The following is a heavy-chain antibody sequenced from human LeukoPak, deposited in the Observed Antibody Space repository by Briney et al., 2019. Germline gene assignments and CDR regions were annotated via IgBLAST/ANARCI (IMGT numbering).Heavy chain of an antibody. CDR3: AREARPTDAFDI. V-gene: IGHV3-23*01. CDR2: IFPSGGEI. CDR1: GFTFSTFA. J-gene: IGHJ3*02. Sequence: GGSLRLSCAASGFTFSTFAMIWVRQPPGKGLEWVSSIFPSGGEIHYADSVRGRFTISRDNSKSTLSLQMNSLRAEDTAVYYCAREARPTDAFDIWGQGTMVTVSS.